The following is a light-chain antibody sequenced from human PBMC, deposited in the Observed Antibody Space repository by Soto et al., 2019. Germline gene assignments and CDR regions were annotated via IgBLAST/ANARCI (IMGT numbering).Light chain of an antibody. CDR2: GVS. CDR3: SSYTSTYIWV. CDR1: SSDIGSHNF. Sequence: QSALTQPAYVSGSPGQSSTISSTGTSSDIGSHNFVSWHQQHPGKAPKFIIYGVSNRPSGVSNRFSGSKSGNTASLTISGLQADDEADYYCSSYTSTYIWVFGGGTKLTVL. V-gene: IGLV2-14*01. J-gene: IGLJ3*02.